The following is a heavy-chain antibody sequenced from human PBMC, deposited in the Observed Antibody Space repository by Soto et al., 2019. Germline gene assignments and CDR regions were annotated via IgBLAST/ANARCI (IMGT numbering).Heavy chain of an antibody. V-gene: IGHV4-34*01. J-gene: IGHJ4*02. CDR3: GRRPKAIVVPNF. Sequence: QVQLQQWGAGLLKPSETLSLTCAVYGGSFSDYYWSWIRQPPGKGLEWIGEINHSGSSNYNPSLESRVTMSVDTSKNQFSLNLTSVTAADTAVYYCGRRPKAIVVPNFWGQGTLVTVSS. CDR1: GGSFSDYY. CDR2: INHSGSS. D-gene: IGHD2-15*01.